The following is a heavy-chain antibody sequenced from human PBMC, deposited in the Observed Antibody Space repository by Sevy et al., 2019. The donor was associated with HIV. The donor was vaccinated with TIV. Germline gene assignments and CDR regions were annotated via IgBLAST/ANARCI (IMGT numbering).Heavy chain of an antibody. D-gene: IGHD3-16*02. V-gene: IGHV3-15*01. J-gene: IGHJ3*02. CDR1: GFTFSNAW. Sequence: GGSLRLSCAASGFTFSNAWMSWVRQAPGKGLEWVGRIKSKTDGGTTDYAAPVKGRFTISRDDSKNTLYLQMNILKTEATAVYYCTTGLGSGIPMITFGGVIVNAFDIWGQGTMVTVSS. CDR3: TTGLGSGIPMITFGGVIVNAFDI. CDR2: IKSKTDGGTT.